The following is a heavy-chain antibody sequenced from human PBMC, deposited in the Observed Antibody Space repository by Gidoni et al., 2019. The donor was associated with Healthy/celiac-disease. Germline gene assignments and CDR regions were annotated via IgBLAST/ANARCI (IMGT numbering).Heavy chain of an antibody. CDR1: GGTFSSYA. D-gene: IGHD3-22*01. CDR2: IIPIFGTA. CDR3: ARQNYYDSSGYLWWFDP. J-gene: IGHJ5*02. Sequence: QGQLVQSGAEVKKPGSSVKVSCKASGGTFSSYAISWVRQAPGQGLEWMGGIIPIFGTANYAQKFQGRVTITADESTSTAYMELSSLRSEDTAVYYCARQNYYDSSGYLWWFDPWGQGTLVTVSS. V-gene: IGHV1-69*01.